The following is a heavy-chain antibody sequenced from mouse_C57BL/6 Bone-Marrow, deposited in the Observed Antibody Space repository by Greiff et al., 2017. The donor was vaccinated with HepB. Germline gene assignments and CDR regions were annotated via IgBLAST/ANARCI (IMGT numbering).Heavy chain of an antibody. CDR2: IDPSDSYT. J-gene: IGHJ3*01. D-gene: IGHD2-4*01. CDR1: GYTFTSYW. Sequence: QVQLQQPGAELVRPGTSVKLSCKASGYTFTSYWMHWVKQRPGQGLEWIGVIDPSDSYTNYNQKFKGKATLTVDTSSSTAYMQLSSLTSEDSEVYYCARSRDYDGRFAYWGQGTLVTVSA. CDR3: ARSRDYDGRFAY. V-gene: IGHV1-59*01.